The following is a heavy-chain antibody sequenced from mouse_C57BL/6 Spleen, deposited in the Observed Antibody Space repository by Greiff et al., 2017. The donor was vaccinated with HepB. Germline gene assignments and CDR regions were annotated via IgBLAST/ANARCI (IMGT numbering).Heavy chain of an antibody. CDR3: ARENWGGRFAY. D-gene: IGHD4-1*01. Sequence: DVKLVESGGDLVKPGGSLKLSCAASGFTFSSYGMSWVRQTPDKRLEWVATISSGGSYTYYPDSVKGRFTISRDNAKNTLYLQMSSLKSEDTAMYYCARENWGGRFAYWGQGTLVTVSA. CDR1: GFTFSSYG. J-gene: IGHJ3*01. V-gene: IGHV5-6*02. CDR2: ISSGGSYT.